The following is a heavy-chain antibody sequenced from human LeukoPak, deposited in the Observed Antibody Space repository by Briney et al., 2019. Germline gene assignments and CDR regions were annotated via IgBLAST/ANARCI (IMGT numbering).Heavy chain of an antibody. V-gene: IGHV1-18*01. J-gene: IGHJ4*02. D-gene: IGHD5-12*01. CDR1: GYTFTSYD. CDR2: ISIYHGST. CDR3: ARDRRVVATISSYFDF. Sequence: ASVKVSCKASGYTFTSYDINWVRQAPGQGLEWVGWISIYHGSTDYSKKFQGRVTMTTDTSTNTVYMDLRGLKSDDTAVYYCARDRRVVATISSYFDFWGQGTLVTVSS.